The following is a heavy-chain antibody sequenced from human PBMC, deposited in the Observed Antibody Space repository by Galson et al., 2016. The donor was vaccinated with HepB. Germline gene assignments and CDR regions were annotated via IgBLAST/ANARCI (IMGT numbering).Heavy chain of an antibody. V-gene: IGHV3-7*01. D-gene: IGHD2-15*01. CDR3: VGYCDTGNCNVIEY. J-gene: IGHJ4*02. CDR2: IKQDGSEQ. Sequence: SLRLSCAVSGFTISHYWMTWFRQAPGKGLEWVANIKQDGSEQYNVDSVKGRFTISRANAKNSLFLQMNRLRLEDTAVYYCVGYCDTGNCNVIEYWGQGTLVTVSS. CDR1: GFTISHYW.